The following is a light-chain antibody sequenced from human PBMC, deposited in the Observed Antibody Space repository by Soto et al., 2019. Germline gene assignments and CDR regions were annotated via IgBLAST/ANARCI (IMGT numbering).Light chain of an antibody. CDR1: QSISSN. CDR2: GAS. CDR3: QQYNNWPWT. V-gene: IGKV3-15*01. Sequence: EIVMTQSPATLSVSPEEGATLSCRASQSISSNLAWYQQKPGQAPRLLITGASTRATGIAARISGSGSGTEFTLTISSLQSEDFAVYYCQQYNNWPWTFGKGT. J-gene: IGKJ1*01.